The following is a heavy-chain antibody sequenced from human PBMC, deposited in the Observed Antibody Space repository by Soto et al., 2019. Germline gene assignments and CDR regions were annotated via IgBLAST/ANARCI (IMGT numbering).Heavy chain of an antibody. CDR2: ISYDGSNE. D-gene: IGHD3-22*01. V-gene: IGHV3-30*18. CDR3: AKAAYSHDRSCYYIFDD. J-gene: IGHJ4*02. Sequence: QVQLVESGGGVVQPGRSLRLSCAVSGFTFSSYGMHWVRQAPGKGLEWVAHISYDGSNEHYVDSVKGRFTISRDNSKNRVYMQMNSLRAEDTAVYYCAKAAYSHDRSCYYIFDDWGQGTLGSVSS. CDR1: GFTFSSYG.